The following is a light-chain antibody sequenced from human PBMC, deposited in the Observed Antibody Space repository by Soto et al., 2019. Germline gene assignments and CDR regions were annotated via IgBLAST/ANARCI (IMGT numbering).Light chain of an antibody. CDR2: NTS. CDR3: LLYYGGARV. CDR1: TGAVTSGYY. V-gene: IGLV7-43*01. Sequence: QAVVTQEPSLTVSPGGTVTLTCASSTGAVTSGYYPNWFQQKPGQAPRALIYNTSKKHSWTPARFSGSLLGGKAALTLSGVQPEDEAEYYCLLYYGGARVFGTGTKLTVL. J-gene: IGLJ1*01.